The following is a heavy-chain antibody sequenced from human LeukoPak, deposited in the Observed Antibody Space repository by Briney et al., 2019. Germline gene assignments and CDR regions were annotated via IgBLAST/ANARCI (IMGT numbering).Heavy chain of an antibody. D-gene: IGHD3-10*01. J-gene: IGHJ5*02. CDR2: ISPSGAST. CDR1: GFTLSSYT. CDR3: VRDYLGESGAGGP. V-gene: IGHV3-21*01. Sequence: GGSLRLSCTGSGFTLSSYTMNWVRQAPGKGLEWVSSISPSGASTFHAESVKGRFTISRDNAKRSLYFQMNALGGDDTAVYYCVRDYLGESGAGGPWGQGTLVTVSS.